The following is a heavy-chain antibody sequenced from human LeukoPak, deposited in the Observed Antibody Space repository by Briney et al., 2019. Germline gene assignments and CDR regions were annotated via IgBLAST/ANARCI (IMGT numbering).Heavy chain of an antibody. Sequence: GGSLRLSCAASGFTFSSYAVSWVRQAPGKGLEWVSAISGSGGSTYYADSVKGRFTISRDNSKNTLYLQMNSLRAEDTAVYYCATPLPIRWGSNDYWGQGTLVTVSS. CDR3: ATPLPIRWGSNDY. CDR1: GFTFSSYA. D-gene: IGHD3-3*01. CDR2: ISGSGGST. V-gene: IGHV3-23*01. J-gene: IGHJ4*02.